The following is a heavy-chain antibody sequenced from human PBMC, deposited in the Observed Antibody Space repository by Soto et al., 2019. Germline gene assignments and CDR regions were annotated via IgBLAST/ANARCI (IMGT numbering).Heavy chain of an antibody. V-gene: IGHV3-33*01. CDR3: ARRARGSGSYYLDY. CDR2: IWYDGRNK. J-gene: IGHJ4*02. D-gene: IGHD3-10*01. CDR1: GFTFSSYG. Sequence: QVQLVESGGGVVQPGRSLRLSCAASGFTFSSYGMHWVRQAPGKGLEWVAVIWYDGRNKYYADSVKGRFTISRDNSKNTLYLQMNSLRDEDTAVDYCARRARGSGSYYLDYWGQGTLVTVSS.